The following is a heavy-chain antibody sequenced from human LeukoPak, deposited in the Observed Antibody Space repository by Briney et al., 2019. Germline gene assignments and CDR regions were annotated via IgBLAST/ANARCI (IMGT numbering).Heavy chain of an antibody. D-gene: IGHD6-19*01. CDR1: GGSISSYY. CDR3: ARNVSSAGNHKYNFAS. J-gene: IGHJ4*02. Sequence: SETLSLTCTVSGGSISSYYWSWIRQPPGKGLEWIGYIYYSGSTNYNPSLKSRVTISVDTSKNQFSLKLSSVTAADTAVYYCARNVSSAGNHKYNFASWAKGTLAT. V-gene: IGHV4-59*08. CDR2: IYYSGST.